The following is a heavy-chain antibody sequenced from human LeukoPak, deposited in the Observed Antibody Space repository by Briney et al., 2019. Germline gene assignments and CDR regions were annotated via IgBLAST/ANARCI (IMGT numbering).Heavy chain of an antibody. CDR2: INPNNGDT. J-gene: IGHJ4*02. CDR1: VYTFTCYY. Sequence: GASVTVSCKASVYTFTCYYLHWVRQAPGQGLEWMGWINPNNGDTTYTQKFQGRVTMTGDTSITTAYMELSRLMSDDTAVYYCARINLKTSGYYRLDYWGQGTLVTVSS. D-gene: IGHD3-22*01. CDR3: ARINLKTSGYYRLDY. V-gene: IGHV1-2*02.